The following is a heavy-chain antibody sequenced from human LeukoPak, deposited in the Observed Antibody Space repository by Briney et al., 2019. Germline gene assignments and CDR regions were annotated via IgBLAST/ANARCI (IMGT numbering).Heavy chain of an antibody. CDR2: INPNSGDT. V-gene: IGHV1-2*02. J-gene: IGHJ4*02. Sequence: ASVKVSCKTSGYTFSGNYIYWVRQAPGQGLEWMGWINPNSGDTNYAQKFQGRVTITRDMSTSTAYMELSSLRSEDTAVYYCAADHLHYDSSGSKENWGQGTLVTVSS. CDR1: GYTFSGNY. D-gene: IGHD3-22*01. CDR3: AADHLHYDSSGSKEN.